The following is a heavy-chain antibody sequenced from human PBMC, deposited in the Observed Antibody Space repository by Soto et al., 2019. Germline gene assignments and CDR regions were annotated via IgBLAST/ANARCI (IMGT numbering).Heavy chain of an antibody. Sequence: QVQLEQSGAEVKKPGSSVKVSCKASGGTLSDHGVAWLRQAPGQGLEWVGGTLPVFNTAKYAQKFQGRVTVTADKFTNIAYMGLSSLRSYDTAFYFCARGVYGSGNYYTGPSAFDIWGQGTMVIVSA. CDR1: GGTLSDHG. V-gene: IGHV1-69*06. CDR3: ARGVYGSGNYYTGPSAFDI. J-gene: IGHJ3*02. CDR2: TLPVFNTA. D-gene: IGHD3-10*01.